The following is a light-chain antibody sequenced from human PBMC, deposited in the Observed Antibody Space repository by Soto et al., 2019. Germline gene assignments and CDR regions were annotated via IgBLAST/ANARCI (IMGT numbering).Light chain of an antibody. Sequence: DIVMTQSPDSLAVSPGERATINCKSSQSVLYSSTNKNFLAWYQQKPGQPPKLLIYWASTRESGVPDRFSGSGSGTDFTLTISSLQAADVAVYYCQQFYSPPWTFGQGTKVEIK. V-gene: IGKV4-1*01. J-gene: IGKJ1*01. CDR2: WAS. CDR1: QSVLYSSTNKNF. CDR3: QQFYSPPWT.